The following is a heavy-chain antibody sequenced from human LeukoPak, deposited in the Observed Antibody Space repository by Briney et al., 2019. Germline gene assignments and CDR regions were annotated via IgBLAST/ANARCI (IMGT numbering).Heavy chain of an antibody. CDR2: IYWDDDK. D-gene: IGHD6-6*01. J-gene: IGHJ3*02. V-gene: IGHV2-5*02. Sequence: SGPTLVKPTQTLTLTCTFSGFSLSTSGVGVGWIRQPPGKALEWLALIYWDDDKRYSPSLKSRLTITKDTSKNQVVLTMTNMDPVDTATYYCAQEYSSSLGTSAFDIWGQGTMVTVSS. CDR1: GFSLSTSGVG. CDR3: AQEYSSSLGTSAFDI.